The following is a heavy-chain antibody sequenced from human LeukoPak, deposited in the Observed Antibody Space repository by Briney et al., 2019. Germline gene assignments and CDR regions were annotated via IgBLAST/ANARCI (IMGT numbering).Heavy chain of an antibody. V-gene: IGHV3-23*01. CDR3: AKDHDYYDSSGYYFDY. Sequence: GGSLRLSCAASGFTFSSYAMSWVRQAPGKGLEWVSAISGSGGSTYYADSVKGRFTISRDNSKNTLYLQMNSLRAEDTAVYYCAKDHDYYDSSGYYFDYWGQGTLGTVSS. D-gene: IGHD3-22*01. CDR2: ISGSGGST. CDR1: GFTFSSYA. J-gene: IGHJ4*02.